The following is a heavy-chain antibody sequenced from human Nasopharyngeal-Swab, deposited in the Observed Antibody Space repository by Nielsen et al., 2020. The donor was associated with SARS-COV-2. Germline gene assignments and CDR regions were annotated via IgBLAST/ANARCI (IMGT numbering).Heavy chain of an antibody. J-gene: IGHJ6*02. Sequence: GESLKISCAASGFTFSTYSMNWVRQAPGKGLEWVSSISSSSSYIYYADSLKGRFTISRDNAKNSLYLQMNSLRAEDTAVYYCARDQWFSYYDRYAVGYYYCGMDVWGQGTTVTVSS. CDR1: GFTFSTYS. V-gene: IGHV3-21*01. CDR3: ARDQWFSYYDRYAVGYYYCGMDV. CDR2: ISSSSSYI. D-gene: IGHD3-22*01.